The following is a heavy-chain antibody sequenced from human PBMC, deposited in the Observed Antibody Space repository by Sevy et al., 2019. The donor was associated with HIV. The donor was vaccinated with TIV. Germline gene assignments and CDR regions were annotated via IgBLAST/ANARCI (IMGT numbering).Heavy chain of an antibody. V-gene: IGHV4-39*01. D-gene: IGHD3-22*01. J-gene: IGHJ4*02. Sequence: SETLSLTCTVSGGSISSSSYYWGWIRQPPGKGLEWIGSIYYSGSTYYNPSLKSRVTISVDTSKNQFSLKLSSVTAADTAVYYCARRRNYYDSSGYYHFDYWGQGTLVTVSS. CDR2: IYYSGST. CDR3: ARRRNYYDSSGYYHFDY. CDR1: GGSISSSSYY.